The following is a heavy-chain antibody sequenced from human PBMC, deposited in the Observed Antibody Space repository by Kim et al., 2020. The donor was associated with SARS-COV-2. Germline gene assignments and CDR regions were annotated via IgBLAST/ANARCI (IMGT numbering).Heavy chain of an antibody. D-gene: IGHD3-10*01. V-gene: IGHV1-46*01. CDR3: ARLGGSGSNTTLGY. J-gene: IGHJ4*02. Sequence: AQKFQGRVTMTRDTSTSTVYMELSSLRSEDTAVYYCARLGGSGSNTTLGYWGQGTLVTVSS.